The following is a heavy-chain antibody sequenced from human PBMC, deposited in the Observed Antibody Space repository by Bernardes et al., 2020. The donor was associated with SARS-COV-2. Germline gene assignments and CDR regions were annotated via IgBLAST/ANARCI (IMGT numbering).Heavy chain of an antibody. V-gene: IGHV3-23*01. Sequence: GGSLRLSCAASGFTFSSYAMSWVRQAPGKGLEWVSAISGSGGSTYYADSVKGRFTISRDNSKNTLYLQMNSLRAEDTAVYYCAKIVERYQLLVDYYYGMDVWGQGTTVTVCS. CDR1: GFTFSSYA. CDR3: AKIVERYQLLVDYYYGMDV. D-gene: IGHD2-2*01. CDR2: ISGSGGST. J-gene: IGHJ6*02.